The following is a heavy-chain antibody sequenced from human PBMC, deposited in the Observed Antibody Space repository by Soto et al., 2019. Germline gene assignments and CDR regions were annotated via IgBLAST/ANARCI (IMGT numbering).Heavy chain of an antibody. CDR3: GRGGSWAKVDS. CDR1: GGTLKNAA. J-gene: IGHJ4*02. Sequence: SVKVSCKASGGTLKNAAISWVRQAPGQGLEWMGGIIPVFGPALYTQKFQGRVTITADESTNTAFLDVSSLRSEDTAVYYCGRGGSWAKVDSWGPGTLVTVSS. V-gene: IGHV1-69*13. CDR2: IIPVFGPA. D-gene: IGHD6-13*01.